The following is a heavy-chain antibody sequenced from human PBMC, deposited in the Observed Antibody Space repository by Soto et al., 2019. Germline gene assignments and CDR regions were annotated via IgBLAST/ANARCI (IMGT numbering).Heavy chain of an antibody. Sequence: ASETLSLTCNVSGGSMNVYYWSWIRQPPGKELEWIGYVHYSGSTNFNPSLHSRVTMSVDTSKRQFSLKLGSVTAADTAVYYCARETRGGMRHGYNLWYFDSWGQGTLVTVSS. V-gene: IGHV4-59*01. J-gene: IGHJ4*02. D-gene: IGHD5-12*01. CDR3: ARETRGGMRHGYNLWYFDS. CDR2: VHYSGST. CDR1: GGSMNVYY.